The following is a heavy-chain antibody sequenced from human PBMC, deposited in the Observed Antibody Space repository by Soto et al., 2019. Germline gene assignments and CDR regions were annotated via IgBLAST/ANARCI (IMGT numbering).Heavy chain of an antibody. Sequence: SVKVSCQASGGTFSSYAISWVRQAPGQGLEWMGGIIPIFGTANYAQKFQGRVTITADKSTSTAYMELSSLRSEDTAVYYCARGTLGRRDGYSWGQGTLVTVSS. CDR1: GGTFSSYA. CDR2: IIPIFGTA. V-gene: IGHV1-69*06. CDR3: ARGTLGRRDGYS. J-gene: IGHJ4*02. D-gene: IGHD4-4*01.